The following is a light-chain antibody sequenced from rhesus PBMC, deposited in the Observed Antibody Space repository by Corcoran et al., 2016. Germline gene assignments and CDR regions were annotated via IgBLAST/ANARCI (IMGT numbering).Light chain of an antibody. CDR3: QHNYGTPFT. Sequence: DIQMTQSPSSLSASVGDRVTITCRTSENVNNYLNWYQQKPGKAPKLLIYKASTLQSGVPSSFSGSGSGTDYTFTISSLQSEDVATYYCQHNYGTPFTFGPGTKLDIK. CDR1: ENVNNY. CDR2: KAS. V-gene: IGKV1-74*01. J-gene: IGKJ3*01.